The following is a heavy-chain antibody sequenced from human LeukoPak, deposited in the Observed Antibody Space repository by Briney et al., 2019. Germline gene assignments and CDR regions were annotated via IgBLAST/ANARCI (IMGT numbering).Heavy chain of an antibody. D-gene: IGHD3-22*01. Sequence: PGGSLRLSCAASGFTFSSYGMSWVRQAPGKGLEWVSAISGSGGSTYYADSVKGRFTISRDNSKNTLYLQMNSLRAEDTAVYYCAKDTYYYDSSGYSSWGQGTLVTVSS. CDR2: ISGSGGST. CDR1: GFTFSSYG. CDR3: AKDTYYYDSSGYSS. V-gene: IGHV3-23*01. J-gene: IGHJ4*02.